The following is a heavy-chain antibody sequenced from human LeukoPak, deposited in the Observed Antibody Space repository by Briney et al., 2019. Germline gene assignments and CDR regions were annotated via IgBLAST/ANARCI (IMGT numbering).Heavy chain of an antibody. CDR2: IRYDGSNK. CDR3: ARDLPYCSSTSCPNDY. Sequence: GGSLRLSCAASGFTFSSYGMHWVRQAPGKGLEWVAFIRYDGSNKYYADSVKGRFTISRDNSKNTLYLQMNSLRAEDTAVYYCARDLPYCSSTSCPNDYWGQGTLVTVSS. J-gene: IGHJ4*02. V-gene: IGHV3-30*02. D-gene: IGHD2-2*01. CDR1: GFTFSSYG.